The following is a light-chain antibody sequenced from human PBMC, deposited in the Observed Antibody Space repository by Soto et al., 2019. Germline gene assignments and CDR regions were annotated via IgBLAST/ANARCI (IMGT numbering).Light chain of an antibody. CDR1: SSNIGSNI. Sequence: QAVLTQPPSASGTPGQSVTISCSGSSSNIGSNIVNWYQHLPGAAPKLLIYNDNQQPSGVPDRFSGSKSSTSASLAIRGLQSEDEADYYCAAWDDSLDGVLFGGGTKLTVL. V-gene: IGLV1-44*01. CDR3: AAWDDSLDGVL. CDR2: NDN. J-gene: IGLJ2*01.